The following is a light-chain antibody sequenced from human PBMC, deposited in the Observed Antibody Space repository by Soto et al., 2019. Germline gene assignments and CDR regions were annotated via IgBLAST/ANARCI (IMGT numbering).Light chain of an antibody. CDR3: ETWDSSSHVV. J-gene: IGLJ2*01. Sequence: QLVLTQSSSASASLGSSVKLTCTLSSGHRNYIIVWHQQQPGKAPRYLMKLEGSGNYNKGSGVSDRFSGSSSGADRYLTISNLQSEDEADYYCETWDSSSHVVFGGGTKLTVL. CDR2: LEGSGNY. CDR1: SGHRNYI. V-gene: IGLV4-60*03.